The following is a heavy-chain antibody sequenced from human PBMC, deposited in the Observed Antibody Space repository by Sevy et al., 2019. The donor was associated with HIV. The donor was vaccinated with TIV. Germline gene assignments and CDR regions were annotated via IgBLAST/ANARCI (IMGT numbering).Heavy chain of an antibody. CDR2: FWYDGSIK. D-gene: IGHD2-2*01. CDR3: ARDRCSSTSCSDYYYYGMDV. J-gene: IGHJ6*02. Sequence: GGSLRLSCEGSGFTLSSYAINWVRQAPGKGLEWVAVFWYDGSIKYYADSVKGRFTISRDNSKNTLDMKMNSLRAEDTAVYYCARDRCSSTSCSDYYYYGMDVWGQGTTVTVSS. CDR1: GFTLSSYA. V-gene: IGHV3-33*01.